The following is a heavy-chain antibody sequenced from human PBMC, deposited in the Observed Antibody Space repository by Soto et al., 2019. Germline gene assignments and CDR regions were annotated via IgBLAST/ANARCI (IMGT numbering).Heavy chain of an antibody. CDR2: IYHSGST. J-gene: IGHJ5*02. D-gene: IGHD2-21*02. CDR3: ASVRGGDERGYWFDP. CDR1: GGYISSGGYS. Sequence: HVQLQESGPGLVKPSQTLSLTCTVSGGYISSGGYSWCWIRQDTVKGLEWIGYIYHSGSTYYTQSLQSRVTISVDTSKNQFSLKLSSVTAADTAVYYCASVRGGDERGYWFDPWGQGTLVTVSS. V-gene: IGHV4-31*03.